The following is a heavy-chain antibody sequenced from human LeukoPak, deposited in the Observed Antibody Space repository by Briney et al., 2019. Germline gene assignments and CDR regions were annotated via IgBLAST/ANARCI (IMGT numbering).Heavy chain of an antibody. J-gene: IGHJ3*02. CDR2: ISYDGSNK. Sequence: PGGSLRLSCAASGFTFSSYAMHWVRQAPGKGLEWVAVISYDGSNKYYADSVKGRFTISRDNSKNTLYLQMNSLRAEDTAVYYCANLNIHAFDIWGQGTMVTVSS. CDR1: GFTFSSYA. V-gene: IGHV3-30-3*01. D-gene: IGHD1/OR15-1a*01. CDR3: ANLNIHAFDI.